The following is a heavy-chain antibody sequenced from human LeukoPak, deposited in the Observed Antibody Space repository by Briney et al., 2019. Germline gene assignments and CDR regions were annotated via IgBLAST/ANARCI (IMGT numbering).Heavy chain of an antibody. CDR2: ISSSSSYI. J-gene: IGHJ4*02. CDR3: ARARSSSSWHRNFDY. D-gene: IGHD6-13*01. V-gene: IGHV3-21*05. CDR1: GFTFSSYS. Sequence: GGSLRLSCAASGFTFSSYSMNWVRQAPGKGLEWVSYISSSSSYIYYADSVKGRFTISRDNAKNSLYLQMNSLRAEDTAVYYCARARSSSSWHRNFDYWGQGTLVTVSS.